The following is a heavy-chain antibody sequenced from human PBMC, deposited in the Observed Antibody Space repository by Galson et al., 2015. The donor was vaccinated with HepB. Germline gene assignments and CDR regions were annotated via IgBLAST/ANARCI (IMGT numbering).Heavy chain of an antibody. Sequence: SLRLSCAASGFTFSSYTMNWVRQAPGKGLEWVSSISGSYTIYYADSVKGRFTISRGNAKNSLYLQMNSLRDEDTAVYYCARRSSGNSFDYWGRGTLVTVSS. V-gene: IGHV3-48*02. CDR2: ISGSYTI. CDR1: GFTFSSYT. CDR3: ARRSSGNSFDY. J-gene: IGHJ4*02. D-gene: IGHD1-26*01.